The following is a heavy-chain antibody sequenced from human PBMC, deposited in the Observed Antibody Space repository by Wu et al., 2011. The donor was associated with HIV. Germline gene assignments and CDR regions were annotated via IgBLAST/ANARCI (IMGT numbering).Heavy chain of an antibody. Sequence: QVQLVQSGAGVKKPGSSVKVSCKASGGTFSSYAINWVRQAPGQGLEWMGGIIPIFGTTNYAQKFRGRVSITADKSTSTAYMELSSLRSEDTAVYYCARGSGYHFNYNYLVVWGKGTTVTVSS. V-gene: IGHV1-69*14. CDR3: ARGSGYHFNYNYLVV. CDR1: GGTFSSYA. D-gene: IGHD3-22*01. J-gene: IGHJ6*03. CDR2: IIPIFGTT.